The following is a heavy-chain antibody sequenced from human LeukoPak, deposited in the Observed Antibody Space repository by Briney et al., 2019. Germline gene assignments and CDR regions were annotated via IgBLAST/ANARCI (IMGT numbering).Heavy chain of an antibody. Sequence: GGSLRLSCAASGFTFSSYAMHWVRQAPGKGLEWVAFIRYDGSNKYYADSVKGRFTISRDNSKNTLYLQMNSLRAEDTAVYYCAKGYAMAKTSGAFDIWGQGTMVTVSS. CDR3: AKGYAMAKTSGAFDI. CDR1: GFTFSSYA. J-gene: IGHJ3*02. V-gene: IGHV3-30*02. D-gene: IGHD5-24*01. CDR2: IRYDGSNK.